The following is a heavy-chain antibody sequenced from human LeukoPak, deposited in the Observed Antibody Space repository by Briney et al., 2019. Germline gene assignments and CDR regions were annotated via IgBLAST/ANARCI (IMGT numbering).Heavy chain of an antibody. CDR2: IYTSGST. J-gene: IGHJ4*02. Sequence: SETLSLTCTVSGGSISRSSYYWSWIRQPAGKGLEWIGRIYTSGSTNYNPSLKSRVTMSVDTSKNQFSLKLSSVTAADTAVYYCARAGSYYDILTGLEVFDYWGQGTLVTVSS. CDR1: GGSISRSSYY. D-gene: IGHD3-9*01. CDR3: ARAGSYYDILTGLEVFDY. V-gene: IGHV4-61*02.